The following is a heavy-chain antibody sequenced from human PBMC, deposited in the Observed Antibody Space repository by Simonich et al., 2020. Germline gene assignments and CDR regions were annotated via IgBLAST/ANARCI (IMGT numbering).Heavy chain of an antibody. CDR2: TDPGDSDT. CDR1: GYSVTSYW. V-gene: IGHV5-51*01. D-gene: IGHD1-1*01. J-gene: IGHJ3*02. CDR3: ARQLNDFDI. Sequence: EVQLVQSGAEVKKPGESLKISCKGSGYSVTSYWSGWVGQMPGKGLEWMGTTDPGDSDTKYSPSFQGQVTISADKSIRTAYLQWSSLKASDTAMYYCARQLNDFDIWGQGTMVTVSS.